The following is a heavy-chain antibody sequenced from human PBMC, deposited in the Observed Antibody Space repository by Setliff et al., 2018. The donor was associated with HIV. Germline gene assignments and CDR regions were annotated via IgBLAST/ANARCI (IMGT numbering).Heavy chain of an antibody. J-gene: IGHJ3*02. D-gene: IGHD5-12*01. CDR3: ARDGHDAFDI. CDR1: GYSISSGYY. V-gene: IGHV4-38-2*02. CDR2: IYHSGST. Sequence: PSETLSLTCAVSGYSISSGYYWGWIRQPPGKGLEWIGSIYHSGSTYYNPSLKSRVTISVDTSKNQFSLKLSSVTAADTAVYYCARDGHDAFDIWGQGTMVTVSS.